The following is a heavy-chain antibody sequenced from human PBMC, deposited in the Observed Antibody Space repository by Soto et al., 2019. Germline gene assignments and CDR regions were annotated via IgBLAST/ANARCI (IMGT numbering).Heavy chain of an antibody. CDR2: TYYRSKWYN. Sequence: QTLSLTCAISGDSVSSNSAAWNWIRQSPSRGLEWLGRTYYRSKWYNDYAVSVKSRITINPDTSKNQFSLQLNSVTPEDTAVYYCARGLYYDFWSGFPRPFDYWGQGTLVTVSS. D-gene: IGHD3-3*01. V-gene: IGHV6-1*01. CDR3: ARGLYYDFWSGFPRPFDY. CDR1: GDSVSSNSAA. J-gene: IGHJ4*02.